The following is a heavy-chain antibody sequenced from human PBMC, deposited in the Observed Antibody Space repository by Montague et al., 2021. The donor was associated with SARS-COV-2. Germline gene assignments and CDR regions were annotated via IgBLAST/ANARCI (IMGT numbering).Heavy chain of an antibody. CDR1: GGSITSYY. Sequence: SETLSLTCTVSGGSITSYYWTWIRQPPGKGLGWIGEINHSGTTNYNPSLKSRVTISVDTSKNQFSLKLSSVTAADTAVYYCARGVVVVVHRDYPARRGWFDPWGQGTLVSVSS. CDR3: ARGVVVVVHRDYPARRGWFDP. V-gene: IGHV4-34*01. D-gene: IGHD2-15*01. J-gene: IGHJ5*02. CDR2: INHSGTT.